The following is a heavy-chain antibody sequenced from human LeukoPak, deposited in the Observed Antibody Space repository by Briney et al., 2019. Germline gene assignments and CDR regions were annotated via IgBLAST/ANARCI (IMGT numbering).Heavy chain of an antibody. CDR3: AKGSERLPYYYYYMDV. CDR2: ISYDGSNK. V-gene: IGHV3-30*18. J-gene: IGHJ6*03. CDR1: GFTFSSYG. D-gene: IGHD6-25*01. Sequence: GGSLRLSCAASGFTFSSYGMHWVRQAPGKGLEWVAVISYDGSNKYYADSVKGRFTISRDNSKNTLYLQMNSLRAEDTAVYYCAKGSERLPYYYYYMDVWGKGTTVTVSS.